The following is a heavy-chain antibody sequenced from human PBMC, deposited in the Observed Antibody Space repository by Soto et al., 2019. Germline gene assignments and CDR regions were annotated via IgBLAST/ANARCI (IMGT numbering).Heavy chain of an antibody. J-gene: IGHJ6*02. CDR1: GYTFTDYS. Sequence: HVQLVQSGAEVKKPGASVKVSCKASGYTFTDYSIHWVRQAPGQGLEWMGCINPNSGGTNYAQNFQGWVTMTRDTSINTAYMEVTNLKSDDTAVYYCARGHVLRFLEWLSYGLDVWGQGTTVTVSS. CDR2: INPNSGGT. CDR3: ARGHVLRFLEWLSYGLDV. D-gene: IGHD3-3*01. V-gene: IGHV1-2*04.